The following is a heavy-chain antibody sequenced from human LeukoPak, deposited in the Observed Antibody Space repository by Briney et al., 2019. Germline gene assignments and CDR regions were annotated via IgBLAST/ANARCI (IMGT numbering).Heavy chain of an antibody. CDR2: IIPILGIA. CDR1: GGTFSSYV. Sequence: SVKVSCEASGGTFSSYVISWVRQAPGQGLEWMGRIIPILGIANYAQKFRGRVTITADKSTSTAYMELSSLRSEDTAVYYCASPPADYYDSRDYFDYWGQGTLVTVSS. J-gene: IGHJ4*02. CDR3: ASPPADYYDSRDYFDY. V-gene: IGHV1-69*04. D-gene: IGHD3-22*01.